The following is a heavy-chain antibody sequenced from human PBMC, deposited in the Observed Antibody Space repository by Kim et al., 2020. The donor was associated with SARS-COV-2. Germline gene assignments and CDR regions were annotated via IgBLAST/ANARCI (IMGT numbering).Heavy chain of an antibody. D-gene: IGHD3-9*01. CDR2: ISGDGGST. Sequence: GGSLRLSCAASGFTFDDYAMHWVRQAPGKGLEWVSLISGDGGSTYYADSVKGRFTISRDNSKNSLYLQMNSLRTEDTALYYCAKDIGGYYDILTGYYNYYYYGMDVWGQGTTVTVSS. J-gene: IGHJ6*02. CDR3: AKDIGGYYDILTGYYNYYYYGMDV. V-gene: IGHV3-43*02. CDR1: GFTFDDYA.